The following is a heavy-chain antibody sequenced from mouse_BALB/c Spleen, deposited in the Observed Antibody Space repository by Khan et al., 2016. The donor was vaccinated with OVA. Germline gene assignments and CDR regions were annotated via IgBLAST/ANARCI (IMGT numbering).Heavy chain of an antibody. V-gene: IGHV3-2*02. CDR1: GYSITSDYA. CDR2: ISYSGST. CDR3: ASELGRYYALDY. D-gene: IGHD4-1*01. Sequence: EVQLLESGPGLVKPSQSLSLTCTVTGYSITSDYAWNWIRQFPGNKLEWMGYISYSGSTTYNPSLKSRISITRDTSKDQFFLQLKSVTSEDTATYYCASELGRYYALDYWGQGTSVTVSS. J-gene: IGHJ4*01.